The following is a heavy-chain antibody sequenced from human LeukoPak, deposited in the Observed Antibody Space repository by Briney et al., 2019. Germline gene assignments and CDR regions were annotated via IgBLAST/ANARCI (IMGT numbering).Heavy chain of an antibody. D-gene: IGHD3-22*01. Sequence: SETLSLTCTVSGGSSSSYYWSWIRQPPGKGLEWIGYIYYSGSTNYNPSLKSRVTISADTSKNQFSLKLSSVTAADTAVYYCARGLWDSSGSVPVDPWGQGTLVTVSS. CDR3: ARGLWDSSGSVPVDP. V-gene: IGHV4-59*01. CDR2: IYYSGST. J-gene: IGHJ5*02. CDR1: GGSSSSYY.